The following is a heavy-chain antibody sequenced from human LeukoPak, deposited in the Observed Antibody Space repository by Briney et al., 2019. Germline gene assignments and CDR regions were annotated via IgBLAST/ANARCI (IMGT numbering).Heavy chain of an antibody. CDR1: VFSFLTYV. CDR3: VRDTSPDDSGLAYDAIDF. D-gene: IGHD4-11*01. V-gene: IGHV3-7*01. J-gene: IGHJ3*01. CDR2: IRPDGTIK. Sequence: GGSLRLSCVAAVFSFLTYVMSAVRQAPGKGLEWVANIRPDGTIKHYLDSVNGRFTISRDNAKNSLYLQMDSLRGEDTAVYYCVRDTSPDDSGLAYDAIDFWGQGTMVTVSS.